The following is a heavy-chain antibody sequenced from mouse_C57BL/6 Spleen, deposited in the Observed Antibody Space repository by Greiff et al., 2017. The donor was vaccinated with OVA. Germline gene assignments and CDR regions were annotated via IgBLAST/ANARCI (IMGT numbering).Heavy chain of an antibody. D-gene: IGHD2-3*01. CDR3: ARKDGYHFDY. CDR1: GYTFTSYW. Sequence: VQLQQPGAELVRPGSSVKLSCKASGYTFTSYWMDWVKQRPGQGLEWIGNIYPSDSETHYNQKFKDKATLTVDKSSSTAYMQLSSLTSEDSAVYYCARKDGYHFDYWGQGTTLTVSS. J-gene: IGHJ2*01. V-gene: IGHV1-61*01. CDR2: IYPSDSET.